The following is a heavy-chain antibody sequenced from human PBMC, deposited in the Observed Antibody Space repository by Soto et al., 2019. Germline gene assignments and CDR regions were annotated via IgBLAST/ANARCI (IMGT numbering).Heavy chain of an antibody. D-gene: IGHD6-19*01. CDR3: ARKVAGKENWFDP. CDR1: GGTFSSYA. Sequence: SVKVSCKASGGTFSSYAISWVRQAPGQGLEWMGGIIPIFGTANYAQKFQGRVTITADKSTSTAYMELSSLRSEDTAVYYCARKVAGKENWFDPWGQGTLVTVSS. V-gene: IGHV1-69*06. CDR2: IIPIFGTA. J-gene: IGHJ5*02.